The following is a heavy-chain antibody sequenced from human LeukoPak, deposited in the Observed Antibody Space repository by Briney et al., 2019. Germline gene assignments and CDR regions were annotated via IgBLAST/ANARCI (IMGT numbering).Heavy chain of an antibody. J-gene: IGHJ4*02. CDR2: ISGSGGST. CDR3: AKDRGGNYLFYLDY. D-gene: IGHD1-26*01. Sequence: GGSLRLSCAASGFPFSIYAMTWVRQAPGKGLEWVSGISGSGGSTYYADSVKGRFTISRDNSKNTLYLQMNSLRAEDTAVYYCAKDRGGNYLFYLDYWGQGTLVTVSS. V-gene: IGHV3-23*01. CDR1: GFPFSIYA.